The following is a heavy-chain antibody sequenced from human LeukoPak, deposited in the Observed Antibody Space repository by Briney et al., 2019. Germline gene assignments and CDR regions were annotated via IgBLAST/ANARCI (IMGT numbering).Heavy chain of an antibody. V-gene: IGHV4-4*07. CDR2: IYTDGGT. CDR3: ARRVSEVAPTLRNGEDWFDP. CDR1: GGSISGYY. D-gene: IGHD1-26*01. Sequence: SETLSLTCSASGGSISGYYWNWIRQPAGKGLEWIGRIYTDGGTLYNPSLKSRVTMSVDTSKNQFSPKLTSVTAADTAVYYCARRVSEVAPTLRNGEDWFDPWGRGTLVTVSS. J-gene: IGHJ5*02.